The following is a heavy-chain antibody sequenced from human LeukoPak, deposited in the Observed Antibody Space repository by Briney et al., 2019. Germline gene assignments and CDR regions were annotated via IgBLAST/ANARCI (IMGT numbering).Heavy chain of an antibody. Sequence: ASVKVSCKASGYTFTGYYMHWVRQAPGQGLEWMGWINPNSGGTNYAQKFQGGVTMTRDTSISTAYMELSRLRSDDTAVYYCAVYSSGYLGSDYWGQGTLVTVSS. CDR3: AVYSSGYLGSDY. CDR2: INPNSGGT. D-gene: IGHD3-22*01. CDR1: GYTFTGYY. J-gene: IGHJ4*02. V-gene: IGHV1-2*02.